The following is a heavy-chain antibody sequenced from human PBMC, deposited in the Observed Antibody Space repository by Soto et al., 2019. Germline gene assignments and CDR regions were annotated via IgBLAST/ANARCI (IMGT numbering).Heavy chain of an antibody. Sequence: SETLSLTCTVSGGSISSWYWSWIRQPPGKGLEWIGYIYYSGSTNCNPSLKSRVTISVDTSKNQFSLKLSSVTAADTAVYYCARRYGSAFDIWGQGTMVTVSS. D-gene: IGHD3-10*01. J-gene: IGHJ3*02. CDR3: ARRYGSAFDI. CDR1: GGSISSWY. CDR2: IYYSGST. V-gene: IGHV4-59*01.